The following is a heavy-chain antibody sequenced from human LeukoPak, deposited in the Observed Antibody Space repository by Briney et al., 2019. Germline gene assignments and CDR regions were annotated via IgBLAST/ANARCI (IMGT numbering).Heavy chain of an antibody. V-gene: IGHV4-59*01. J-gene: IGHJ4*02. Sequence: PSETLSLTCTVSGGSISSYYWNWIRQPPGKGLEWIGYISYSGSTNYSPSLKSRVTISVDTSKNHFSLKLSSVTAADTAVYYCARDGYTSAWSRFDYWGQGALVTVSS. CDR3: ARDGYTSAWSRFDY. CDR2: ISYSGST. CDR1: GGSISSYY. D-gene: IGHD6-19*01.